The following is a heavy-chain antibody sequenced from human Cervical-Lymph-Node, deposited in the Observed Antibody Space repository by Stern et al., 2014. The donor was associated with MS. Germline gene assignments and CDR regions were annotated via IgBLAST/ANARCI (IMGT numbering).Heavy chain of an antibody. V-gene: IGHV1-2*04. Sequence: MQLVESGAEVKKPGASVKVSCKASGYTFSNYYMHWVRQAPGQGLEWMGWINPNTGGTNYAQKFQDFVTMTRDTSINTIYLHLSRLTSDDTAVYFCARASLGEEFLQHWGQGTLVAVSS. CDR2: INPNTGGT. CDR3: ARASLGEEFLQH. D-gene: IGHD3-10*01. CDR1: GYTFSNYY. J-gene: IGHJ1*01.